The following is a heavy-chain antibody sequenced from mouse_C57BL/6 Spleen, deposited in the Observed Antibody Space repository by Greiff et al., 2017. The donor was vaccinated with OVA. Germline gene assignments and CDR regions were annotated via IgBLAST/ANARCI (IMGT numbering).Heavy chain of an antibody. CDR1: GFTFSSYG. V-gene: IGHV5-6*01. Sequence: EVHLVESGGDLVKPGGSLKLSCAASGFTFSSYGMSWVRQTPDKRLEWVATISSGGSYTYYPASVKGRFTISRDNAKNTLYLQMSRLKSEDTAMYYCERRTVVATDAMDYWGQGTSVTVSS. CDR2: ISSGGSYT. CDR3: ERRTVVATDAMDY. J-gene: IGHJ4*01. D-gene: IGHD1-1*01.